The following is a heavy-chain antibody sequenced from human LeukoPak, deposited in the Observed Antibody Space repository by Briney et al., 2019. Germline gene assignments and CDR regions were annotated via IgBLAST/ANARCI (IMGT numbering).Heavy chain of an antibody. D-gene: IGHD3-22*01. J-gene: IGHJ3*02. CDR1: GFTFSSYA. Sequence: PGGSLRLSCAASGFTFSSYAMRWVRQAPGKGLEWVSAISGSGGSTYYADSVKGRFTISRDNSKNTLYLQMNSLRAEDTAVYYCAKTYYYDSSGYFYAFDIWGQGAMVTVSS. V-gene: IGHV3-23*01. CDR3: AKTYYYDSSGYFYAFDI. CDR2: ISGSGGST.